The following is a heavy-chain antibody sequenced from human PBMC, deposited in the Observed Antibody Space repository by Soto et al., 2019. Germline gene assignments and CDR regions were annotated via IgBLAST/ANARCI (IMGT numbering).Heavy chain of an antibody. V-gene: IGHV3-23*01. J-gene: IGHJ4*02. D-gene: IGHD3-16*02. CDR2: ISGSGGST. Sequence: QPGGSLRLSCAASGFTFSSYAMSWVRQAPGKRLERVSAISGSGGSTYYADSVKGRFTISRDNSKNTLYLQMNSLRAEDTAVYYCAEVLPYIWGSYRYTPYYFDYWGQGTLVTVS. CDR1: GFTFSSYA. CDR3: AEVLPYIWGSYRYTPYYFDY.